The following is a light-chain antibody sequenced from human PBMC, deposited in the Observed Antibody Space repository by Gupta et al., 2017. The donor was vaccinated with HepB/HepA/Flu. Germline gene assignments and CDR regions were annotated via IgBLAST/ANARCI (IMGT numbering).Light chain of an antibody. Sequence: QSALTQPRSVSGSPGQSVTISCTGTSSDVGDYDYVSWYQQRPGKAPKLIIYNVSQRPSGVPDRFSGSKSGNTASLTISGLQAEEEADYYCCSYAGYDTYVFGTGTKVTVL. CDR1: SSDVGDYDY. J-gene: IGLJ1*01. CDR2: NVS. V-gene: IGLV2-11*01. CDR3: CSYAGYDTYV.